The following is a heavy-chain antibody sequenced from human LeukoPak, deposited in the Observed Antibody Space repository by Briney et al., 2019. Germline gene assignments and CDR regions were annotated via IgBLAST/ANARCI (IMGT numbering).Heavy chain of an antibody. Sequence: ASVKVSCKASGYTFTGYYMHWVRQAPGQGLEWMGWINPNSGGTNYAQKFQGRVTMTRDTSISTAYMELSRLRSDDTAVYYCARDRAVVVPAANWFDPWGQGTLVTVSS. CDR2: INPNSGGT. CDR3: ARDRAVVVPAANWFDP. CDR1: GYTFTGYY. J-gene: IGHJ5*02. D-gene: IGHD2-2*01. V-gene: IGHV1-2*02.